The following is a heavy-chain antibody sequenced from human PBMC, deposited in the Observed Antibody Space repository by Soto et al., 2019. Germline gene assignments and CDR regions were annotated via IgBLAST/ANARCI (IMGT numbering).Heavy chain of an antibody. Sequence: PSETLSLTCTVSGGSVSSGSYYWSWIRQPPGKGLEWIGYIYYSGSTNYNPSLKSRVTISVDTSKNQFSLKLSSVTAADTAVYYCARSQLRYFDWLLAPYDYWGQGTLVTVSS. CDR3: ARSQLRYFDWLLAPYDY. D-gene: IGHD3-9*01. J-gene: IGHJ4*02. V-gene: IGHV4-61*01. CDR1: GGSVSSGSYY. CDR2: IYYSGST.